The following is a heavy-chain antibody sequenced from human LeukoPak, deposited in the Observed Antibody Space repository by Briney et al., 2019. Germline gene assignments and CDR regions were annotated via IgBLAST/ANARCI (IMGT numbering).Heavy chain of an antibody. D-gene: IGHD3-16*01. CDR1: GGSISSSNYH. Sequence: SDTVSLTRTVSGGSISSSNYHWGWIRQSPGGGLEWIASIFRSGTTYYNLSLKSRVTISVDPSKNQFSLKLSSVTAADTAVYYCARGSRGGSFDYWGQGTLVTVSS. J-gene: IGHJ4*02. V-gene: IGHV4-39*07. CDR2: IFRSGTT. CDR3: ARGSRGGSFDY.